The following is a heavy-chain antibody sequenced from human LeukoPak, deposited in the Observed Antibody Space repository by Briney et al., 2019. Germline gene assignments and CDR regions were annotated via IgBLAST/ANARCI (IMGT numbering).Heavy chain of an antibody. V-gene: IGHV4-31*03. J-gene: IGHJ4*02. CDR3: ARAPKGDSPSDC. CDR1: GGSISSGGYY. Sequence: SETLSLTCTVSGGSISSGGYYWSWIRPHPGKGLEWIGYIYYSGRTSYNPSLKSRLTLAVDTSKNQFSLKLSSVTAADTAVYCWARAPKGDSPSDCWGQGTLVTVSS. CDR2: IYYSGRT. D-gene: IGHD3-22*01.